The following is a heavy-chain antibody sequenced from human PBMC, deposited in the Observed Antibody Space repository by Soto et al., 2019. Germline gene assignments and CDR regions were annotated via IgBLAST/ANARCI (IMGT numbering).Heavy chain of an antibody. CDR1: GFSLTTSGVG. D-gene: IGHD3-3*01. J-gene: IGHJ4*02. V-gene: IGHV2-5*02. CDR3: AHRVLRTVFGLVTTTAIYFDF. Sequence: QITLNESGPTQVKPRQTLTLTCTFSGFSLTTSGVGVGWIRQSPGKAPEWLALIYWDDDKRYSPSLKSRLTMTQDTSKTQVVLTMADLDPAATATYYCAHRVLRTVFGLVTTTAIYFDFWGQGTPVAVSS. CDR2: IYWDDDK.